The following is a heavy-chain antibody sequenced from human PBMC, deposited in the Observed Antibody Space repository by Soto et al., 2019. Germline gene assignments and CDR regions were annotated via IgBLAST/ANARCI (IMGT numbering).Heavy chain of an antibody. D-gene: IGHD6-19*01. CDR1: GFSLSTSGVG. CDR3: AHRLGGIGVAGTFDY. Sequence: QITLKESGPTLVKPTQTLTLTCTFSGFSLSTSGVGVGWIRQPPGKALEWLALIYWDDDKRYSPSLKSRLTITKDTSKNQVVLTMTHMDPVDTATYYCAHRLGGIGVAGTFDYWGQGTLVTVSS. CDR2: IYWDDDK. V-gene: IGHV2-5*02. J-gene: IGHJ4*02.